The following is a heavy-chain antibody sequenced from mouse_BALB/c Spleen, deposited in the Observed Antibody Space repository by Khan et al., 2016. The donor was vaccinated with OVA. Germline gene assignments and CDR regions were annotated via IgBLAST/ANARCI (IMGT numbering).Heavy chain of an antibody. Sequence: VQLKQSGPELEKPGASVKISCKASGYSFTGYNMNWVKQSTGKSLEWIGNIDPYYGGATYTQKFKGKATLTVDKSSSTAYMQLKSLTSEDSAVYYCTRGYGNYVRYYFDYWGEGTTLTVSS. V-gene: IGHV1-42*01. J-gene: IGHJ2*01. CDR3: TRGYGNYVRYYFDY. CDR2: IDPYYGGA. D-gene: IGHD2-10*02. CDR1: GYSFTGYN.